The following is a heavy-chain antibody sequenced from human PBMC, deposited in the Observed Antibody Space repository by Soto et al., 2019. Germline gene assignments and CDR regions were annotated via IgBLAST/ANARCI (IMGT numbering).Heavy chain of an antibody. V-gene: IGHV3-73*01. Sequence: GGSLRLSCAASGFTFSGSSVHWVRQASGKGLEWVGRIRNKANSYATAYAAWVRGRFTISRDGSKNTAFLQMNSPNTEDTAVYYCISHSPEDMIRTWGQGTLVTVSS. CDR2: IRNKANSYAT. D-gene: IGHD2-15*01. CDR3: ISHSPEDMIRT. J-gene: IGHJ4*02. CDR1: GFTFSGSS.